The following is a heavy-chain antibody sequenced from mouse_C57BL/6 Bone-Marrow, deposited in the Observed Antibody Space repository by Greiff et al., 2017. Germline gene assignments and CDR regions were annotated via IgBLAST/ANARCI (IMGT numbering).Heavy chain of an antibody. D-gene: IGHD1-1*01. Sequence: AQLQQSGPGLVQPSQSLSITCTVSGFSLTSYGVHWVRQSPGKGLEWLGVIWRGGSTDYNAAFMSRLSITKDNSKSQVFFKMNSLQADDTAIYYCAKPYYGSSYGYFDVWGTGTTVTVSS. CDR1: GFSLTSYG. CDR3: AKPYYGSSYGYFDV. V-gene: IGHV2-5*01. CDR2: IWRGGST. J-gene: IGHJ1*03.